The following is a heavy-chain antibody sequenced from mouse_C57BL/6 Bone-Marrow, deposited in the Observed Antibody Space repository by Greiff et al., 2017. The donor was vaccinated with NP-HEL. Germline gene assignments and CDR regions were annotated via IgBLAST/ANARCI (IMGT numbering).Heavy chain of an antibody. D-gene: IGHD1-1*01. CDR3: ARHHYYGSSDWYFDV. CDR2: INSDGGST. V-gene: IGHV5-2*01. Sequence: EVHLVESGGGLVQPGESLKLSCESNEYEFPSHDMSWVRKTPEKRLELVAAINSDGGSTYYPDTMERRFIISRDNTKKTPYLQMSSLRAEDTALYYCARHHYYGSSDWYFDVWGTGTTVTVSS. CDR1: EYEFPSHD. J-gene: IGHJ1*03.